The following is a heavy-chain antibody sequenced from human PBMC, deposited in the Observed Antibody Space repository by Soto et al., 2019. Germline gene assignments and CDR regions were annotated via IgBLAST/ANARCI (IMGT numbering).Heavy chain of an antibody. CDR2: ISYDGSNK. CDR3: AKEPYSSSWLFDY. CDR1: GFTFSSYG. J-gene: IGHJ4*02. Sequence: PGGSLRLSCAASGFTFSSYGIHWVRQAPGKGLEWVAVISYDGSNKYYADSVKGRFTISRDNSKNTLYLQMNSLRAEDTAVYYCAKEPYSSSWLFDYWGQGTLVTVSS. V-gene: IGHV3-30*18. D-gene: IGHD6-13*01.